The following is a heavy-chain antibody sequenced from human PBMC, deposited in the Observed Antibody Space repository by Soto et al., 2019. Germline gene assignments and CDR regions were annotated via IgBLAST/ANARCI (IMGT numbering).Heavy chain of an antibody. V-gene: IGHV5-10-1*01. Sequence: GEALKISCKGSGYSFTSYWISWGRQMPGKVLEWMGRIDPSDSYTNYSPSFQGHVTISADKSISTAYLQWSSLKASDTAMYYCARQPYGSGSYYGYYYYGMDVWGQGXTVTV. CDR1: GYSFTSYW. J-gene: IGHJ6*02. CDR2: IDPSDSYT. CDR3: ARQPYGSGSYYGYYYYGMDV. D-gene: IGHD3-10*01.